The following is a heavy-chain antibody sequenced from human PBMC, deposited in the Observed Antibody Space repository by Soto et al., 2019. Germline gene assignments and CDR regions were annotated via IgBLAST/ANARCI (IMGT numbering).Heavy chain of an antibody. CDR1: GGSFSGYY. V-gene: IGHV4-34*01. CDR2: INHSGST. D-gene: IGHD5-18*01. Sequence: NPSETLSLTCAVYGGSFSGYYWSWIRQPPGKGLEWIGEINHSGSTNYNPSLKSRVTISVDTSKNQFSLKLSSVTAADTAVYYCARIGGRYSYAHFYYWGQGTTVT. CDR3: ARIGGRYSYAHFYY. J-gene: IGHJ4*01.